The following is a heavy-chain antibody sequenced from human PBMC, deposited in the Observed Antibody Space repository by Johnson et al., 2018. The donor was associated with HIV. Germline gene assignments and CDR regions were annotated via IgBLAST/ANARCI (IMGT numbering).Heavy chain of an antibody. CDR1: GFTFSSYV. V-gene: IGHV3-30*04. CDR2: ISFDGNNE. Sequence: QVQLVESGGGVVQPGRSLRLSCAASGFTFSSYVMHWVRQAPGKGLEGVAVISFDGNNEFYADSVRDRFTISRDNSKNTLFLQMNGLRVEDTAIYYCAKGDGIVGGSDAFDIWGQGTMVTVSS. J-gene: IGHJ3*02. D-gene: IGHD1-26*01. CDR3: AKGDGIVGGSDAFDI.